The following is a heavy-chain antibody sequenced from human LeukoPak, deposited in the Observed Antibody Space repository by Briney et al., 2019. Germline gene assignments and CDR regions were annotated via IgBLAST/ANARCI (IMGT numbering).Heavy chain of an antibody. V-gene: IGHV5-51*01. Sequence: GESLQISCKGSGYSFTSCWIGWVRQMPGKGLEWMGIIYPGDSDTRYSPSFQGQVTISADKSISTAYLQWSSLKASDTAMYYCARHGAGDSSGRGFDPWGQGTLVTVSS. CDR1: GYSFTSCW. CDR3: ARHGAGDSSGRGFDP. D-gene: IGHD6-19*01. CDR2: IYPGDSDT. J-gene: IGHJ5*02.